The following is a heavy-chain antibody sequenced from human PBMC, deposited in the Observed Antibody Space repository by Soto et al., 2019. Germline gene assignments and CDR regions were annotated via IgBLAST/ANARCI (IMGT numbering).Heavy chain of an antibody. D-gene: IGHD2-21*01. CDR1: GFTFSDYN. J-gene: IGHJ6*02. CDR2: IASRSNYI. V-gene: IGHV3-21*01. CDR3: ARNRRIAVEMDV. Sequence: GGSLRLSCVASGFTFSDYNMNWLRQTPGKGLEWVSSIASRSNYIYYADSLKGRFTVSRDNARNSLYLQVDNLRAEDTAVYYCARNRRIAVEMDVWGQGTTVTVS.